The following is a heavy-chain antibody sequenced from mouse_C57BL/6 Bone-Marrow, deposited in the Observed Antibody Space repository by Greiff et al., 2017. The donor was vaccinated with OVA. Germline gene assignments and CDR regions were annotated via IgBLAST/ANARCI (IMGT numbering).Heavy chain of an antibody. CDR1: GYTFTSSW. CDR3: ATANWGFLAY. D-gene: IGHD4-1*01. Sequence: QVQLQQPGAELVKPGASVKMSCKASGYTFTSSWITWVKQRPGKGLEWIGDIYPGSGSTNYNEKLKSKATPTVDTSSSTAYMQLSSLTSEDAAVYYCATANWGFLAYWGQGTLVTVSA. V-gene: IGHV1-55*01. CDR2: IYPGSGST. J-gene: IGHJ3*01.